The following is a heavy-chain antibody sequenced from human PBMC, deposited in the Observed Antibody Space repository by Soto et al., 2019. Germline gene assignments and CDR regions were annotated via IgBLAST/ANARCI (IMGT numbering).Heavy chain of an antibody. CDR3: ATDDRYSRSWARFDY. Sequence: QVQLVQSGAEVKKPGASVKVSCKASGYTFTSYGISWVRQAPGQGLEWMGWISAYNGNTNYAQKLQGRVTMTTDTSTSTAYMELWSLRSDDTAVYYCATDDRYSRSWARFDYWGQVTLVTFSS. CDR1: GYTFTSYG. D-gene: IGHD6-13*01. J-gene: IGHJ4*02. V-gene: IGHV1-18*01. CDR2: ISAYNGNT.